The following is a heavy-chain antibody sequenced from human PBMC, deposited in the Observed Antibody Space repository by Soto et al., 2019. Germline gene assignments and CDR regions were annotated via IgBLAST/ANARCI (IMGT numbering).Heavy chain of an antibody. V-gene: IGHV4-59*08. Sequence: SETLSLTCTDSGGSISSYYWSWIRQPPGKGLEWIGYIYYSGSTNYNPSLKSRVTISVDTSKNQFSLKLSSVTAADTAVYYCARRWGRTFDYWGQGTLVTVSS. D-gene: IGHD7-27*01. CDR3: ARRWGRTFDY. CDR1: GGSISSYY. CDR2: IYYSGST. J-gene: IGHJ4*02.